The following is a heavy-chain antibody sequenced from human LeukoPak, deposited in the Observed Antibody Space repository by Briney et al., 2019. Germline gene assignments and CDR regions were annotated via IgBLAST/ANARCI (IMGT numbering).Heavy chain of an antibody. CDR2: ISYDGSNK. J-gene: IGHJ4*02. Sequence: PGGSLRLSCAASGFTFSSYAMHWVRQAPGKGLEWVAVISYDGSNKYYADSVKGRFTISRDNSKNTLYLQMNSLRTEDTAVYYCAREARVVVEPALPYYWGQGTLVTVSS. V-gene: IGHV3-30-3*01. CDR3: AREARVVVEPALPYY. CDR1: GFTFSSYA. D-gene: IGHD2-2*01.